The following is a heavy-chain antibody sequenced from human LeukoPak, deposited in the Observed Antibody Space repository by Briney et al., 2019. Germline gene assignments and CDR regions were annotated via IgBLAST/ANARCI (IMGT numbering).Heavy chain of an antibody. CDR1: GDFISGYY. V-gene: IGHV4-59*01. CDR3: ARGGVPDAFDI. D-gene: IGHD3-10*01. CDR2: IYYSGST. Sequence: SETLSLTCTVSGDFISGYYWTWIRQLPGKGLEWIGYIYYSGSTNYNPSLKSRVTISVDTSKNQFSLKLSSVTAADTAVYYCARGGVPDAFDIWGQGTMVTVSS. J-gene: IGHJ3*02.